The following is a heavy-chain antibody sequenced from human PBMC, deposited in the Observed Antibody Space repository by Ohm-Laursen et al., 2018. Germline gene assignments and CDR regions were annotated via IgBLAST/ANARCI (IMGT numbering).Heavy chain of an antibody. J-gene: IGHJ4*02. V-gene: IGHV3-7*01. CDR3: ARERVGAYFDY. CDR1: GFTFSNYW. CDR2: IKQDGSHE. Sequence: SLRLSFAASGFTFSNYWMSWVRQAPGKGLEWEANIKQDGSHEYFMDSLKGRFTVSRDNAKNSLYLQMNSLRAEDSAVYYCARERVGAYFDYWGQGTLVTVSS. D-gene: IGHD3-16*01.